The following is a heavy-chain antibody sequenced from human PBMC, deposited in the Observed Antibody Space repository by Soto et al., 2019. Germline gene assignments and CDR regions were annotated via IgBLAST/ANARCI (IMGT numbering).Heavy chain of an antibody. D-gene: IGHD3-16*01. CDR3: ASSFGGVISGWFDP. V-gene: IGHV4-30-4*01. Sequence: QVQLQESGPGLVKASQTLSLTCTVSGGSISSGDYYWSWIRQPPGKGLEWIGYIYYSGSTYYNPSLKSRVTISVDTSKNQFSLKLSSVTAADTALYYCASSFGGVISGWFDPWGQGTLVTVSS. J-gene: IGHJ5*02. CDR1: GGSISSGDYY. CDR2: IYYSGST.